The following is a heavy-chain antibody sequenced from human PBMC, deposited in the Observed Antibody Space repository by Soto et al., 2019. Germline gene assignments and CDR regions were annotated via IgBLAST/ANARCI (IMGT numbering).Heavy chain of an antibody. J-gene: IGHJ6*02. CDR1: GYTFTGYY. D-gene: IGHD1-1*01. V-gene: IGHV1-2*04. Sequence: GAAGKVSCKASGYTFTGYYMHWVRQAPGQGLEWMGWINPNSGGTNYAQKFQGWVTMTRDTSISTAYMELSRLRSDDTAVYYCARDLSTGTTNYYYYGMDVWGQGTTVTVS. CDR3: ARDLSTGTTNYYYYGMDV. CDR2: INPNSGGT.